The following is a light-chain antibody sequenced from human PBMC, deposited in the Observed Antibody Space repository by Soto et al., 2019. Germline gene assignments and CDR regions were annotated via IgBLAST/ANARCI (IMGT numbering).Light chain of an antibody. CDR1: QDISKF. Sequence: DIQMTQSPCSLSASIGDRVSPTCQTSQDISKFLNWYQHKPGQAPKLLIYAESALYGGVPSRFSGSGSGTDFALTITSLQAEDFATYDCQQLNSYPLTFGGGTKVDIK. V-gene: IGKV1-9*01. J-gene: IGKJ4*01. CDR2: AES. CDR3: QQLNSYPLT.